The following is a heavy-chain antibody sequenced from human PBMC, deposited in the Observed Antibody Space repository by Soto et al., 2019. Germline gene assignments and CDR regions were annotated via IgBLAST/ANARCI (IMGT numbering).Heavy chain of an antibody. D-gene: IGHD3-10*01. J-gene: IGHJ5*02. Sequence: NPSETLSLTCTVSGGSISSGGYYWSWIRQHPGKGLEWIGYIYYSGSTYYNPSLKSRVTISVDTSKNQFSLKLSSVTAADTAVYYCARDSREITMVRGAPPYNWFDPWGQGTLVTVSS. CDR2: IYYSGST. CDR3: ARDSREITMVRGAPPYNWFDP. CDR1: GGSISSGGYY. V-gene: IGHV4-31*03.